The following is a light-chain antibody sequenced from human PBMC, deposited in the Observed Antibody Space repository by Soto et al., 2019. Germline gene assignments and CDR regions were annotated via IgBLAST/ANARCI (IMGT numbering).Light chain of an antibody. CDR1: PSISSY. V-gene: IGKV1-39*01. CDR2: AAS. Sequence: DIQMTQSPSSLSASVGDRVTITCRASPSISSYLNWYQQKPGKAPNLLIYAASSLQSGVPSRFSGSGSGTDFTLTISSLQPEDFATYYCQQSYSTPGTFGQGTKVEIK. J-gene: IGKJ1*01. CDR3: QQSYSTPGT.